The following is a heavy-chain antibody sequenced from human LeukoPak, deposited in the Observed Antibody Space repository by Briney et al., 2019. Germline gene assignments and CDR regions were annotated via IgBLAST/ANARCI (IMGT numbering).Heavy chain of an antibody. Sequence: GGSLRLSCAASGFTFSSYAMSWVRQAPGKGLEGVSAISGSGGSTYYADSVKGRFTISRDNSKNTLYLQMNSLRAEDTAVYYCAKDVLRFLEWPNNHITYYYYYMDVWGKGTTVTVSS. CDR2: ISGSGGST. D-gene: IGHD3-3*01. CDR1: GFTFSSYA. J-gene: IGHJ6*03. V-gene: IGHV3-23*01. CDR3: AKDVLRFLEWPNNHITYYYYYMDV.